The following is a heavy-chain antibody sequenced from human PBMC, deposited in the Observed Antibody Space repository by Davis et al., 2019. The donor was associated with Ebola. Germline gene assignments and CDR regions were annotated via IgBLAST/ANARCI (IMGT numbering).Heavy chain of an antibody. CDR1: GGSVSSGSYY. J-gene: IGHJ4*02. CDR2: IYYSGST. V-gene: IGHV4-61*01. CDR3: ARGGVAYSDLDY. D-gene: IGHD2-21*01. Sequence: SETLSLTCTVSGGSVSSGSYYWSWIRQPPGKGLEWIGYIYYSGSTNYNPSLKSRVTISVDTSKNQFSLKLSSVTAADTAVYYCARGGVAYSDLDYWGQGTLVAVSS.